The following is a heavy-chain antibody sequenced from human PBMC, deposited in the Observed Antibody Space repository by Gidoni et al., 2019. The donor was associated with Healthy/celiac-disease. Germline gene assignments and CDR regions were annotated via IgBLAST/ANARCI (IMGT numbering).Heavy chain of an antibody. J-gene: IGHJ4*02. CDR3: ARHGVMIVDWETGKFYY. CDR1: GGSISSNSHY. CDR2: IYYSGST. D-gene: IGHD3-22*01. Sequence: QLQLQESGPGLVKPSETLSLTCTVSGGSISSNSHYWGWIRQPPGKWLEWIVSIYYSGSTYYNPSLKSRVTISVDTSKNHFSLKLSSVTAADTAVYYCARHGVMIVDWETGKFYYWGQGTLVTVSS. V-gene: IGHV4-39*01.